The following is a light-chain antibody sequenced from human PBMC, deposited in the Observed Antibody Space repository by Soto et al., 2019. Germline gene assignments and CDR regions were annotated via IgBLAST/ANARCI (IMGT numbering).Light chain of an antibody. CDR2: EVS. CDR1: SSDVGGYNY. Sequence: QSALTQPASVSGSPGQSITISCTGTSSDVGGYNYVSWYQQYPGKAPKFLIYEVSNRPSGVSNRFSGSKSGNTASLTISGLQAEDEADYYCSSYTDTTTLVVFGGGTKLTVL. CDR3: SSYTDTTTLVV. V-gene: IGLV2-14*01. J-gene: IGLJ2*01.